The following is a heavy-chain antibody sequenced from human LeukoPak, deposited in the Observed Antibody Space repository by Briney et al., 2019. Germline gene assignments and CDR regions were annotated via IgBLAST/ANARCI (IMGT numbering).Heavy chain of an antibody. Sequence: GGSLRLSCAASGFTFSSYGMHWVRQAPGKGLEWVAVISYDGSNKYYADSVKGRFTISRDNSKNTLYLQMNSLRAEDTAVYYCARDGHLWFGELYFDYWGQGTLVTVSS. CDR2: ISYDGSNK. V-gene: IGHV3-30*03. CDR1: GFTFSSYG. J-gene: IGHJ4*02. D-gene: IGHD3-10*01. CDR3: ARDGHLWFGELYFDY.